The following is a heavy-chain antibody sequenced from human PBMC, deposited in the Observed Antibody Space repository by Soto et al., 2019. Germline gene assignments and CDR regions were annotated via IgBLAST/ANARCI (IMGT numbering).Heavy chain of an antibody. V-gene: IGHV1-2*02. CDR2: INPNSGGT. D-gene: IGHD6-13*01. Sequence: ASVKVSCKASGYTVTGYYMHWVRQAPGQGLEWMGWINPNSGGTNYAQKFQGRVTMTRDTSISTAYMELSRLRSDDTAVYYCARGGYSSWWLGGYWGKGTLVTVSS. CDR1: GYTVTGYY. CDR3: ARGGYSSWWLGGY. J-gene: IGHJ4*02.